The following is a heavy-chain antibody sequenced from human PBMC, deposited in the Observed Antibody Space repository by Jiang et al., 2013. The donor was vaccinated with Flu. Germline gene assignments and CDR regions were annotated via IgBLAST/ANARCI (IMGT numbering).Heavy chain of an antibody. D-gene: IGHD6-19*01. V-gene: IGHV3-11*01. CDR2: ISSSGSTI. CDR1: GFTFSDYY. Sequence: GLVEPGGSLRLSCAASGFTFSDYYMSWIRQAPGKGLEWVSYISSSGSTIYYADSVKGRFTISRDNAKNSLYLQMNSLRAEDTAVYYCARCLEQWLISHPLVAFDIWGQGTMVTVSS. J-gene: IGHJ3*02. CDR3: ARCLEQWLISHPLVAFDI.